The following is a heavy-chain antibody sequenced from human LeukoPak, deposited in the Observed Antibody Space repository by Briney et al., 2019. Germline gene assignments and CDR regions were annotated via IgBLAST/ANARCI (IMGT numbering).Heavy chain of an antibody. CDR3: VRDGVGAGKTFDY. CDR1: GYTFTDYY. V-gene: IGHV1-2*02. CDR2: INPKSGGT. D-gene: IGHD3-16*01. Sequence: ASVTVSFMASGYTFTDYYIHWVRQAPGQGREWMGWINPKSGGTNYEQKFQSRVTMTRETSISTPYMELSRLRSDDTAVYYCVRDGVGAGKTFDYWGQGTQVTVSS. J-gene: IGHJ4*02.